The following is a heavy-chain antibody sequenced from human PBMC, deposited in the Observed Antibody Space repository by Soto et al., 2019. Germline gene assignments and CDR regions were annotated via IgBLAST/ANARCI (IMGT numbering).Heavy chain of an antibody. Sequence: PSETLSLTCTVSGGSISSYYWSWIRQPPGKGLEWIGYIYYSGSTNYNPSLKSRVTISVDTSKNQFSLKLSSVTAADTAVYYCARGRAAAGIVFDYWGQGTLVTV. CDR1: GGSISSYY. CDR2: IYYSGST. D-gene: IGHD6-13*01. V-gene: IGHV4-59*01. J-gene: IGHJ4*02. CDR3: ARGRAAAGIVFDY.